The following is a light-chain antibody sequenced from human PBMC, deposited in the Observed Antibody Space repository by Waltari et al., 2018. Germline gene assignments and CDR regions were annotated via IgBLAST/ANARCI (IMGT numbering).Light chain of an antibody. CDR1: QGISNY. CDR3: QKSKIWPA. Sequence: EIVLTQSPATLSVSQGETATFSCRGSQGISNYLSWYQQKPDQAPRLLIVGTSTSATGVPARFSGSGSGTEFTLTISSLQSEDFGVYCCQKSKIWPAFGQGTKVEIK. V-gene: IGKV3-15*01. CDR2: GTS. J-gene: IGKJ1*01.